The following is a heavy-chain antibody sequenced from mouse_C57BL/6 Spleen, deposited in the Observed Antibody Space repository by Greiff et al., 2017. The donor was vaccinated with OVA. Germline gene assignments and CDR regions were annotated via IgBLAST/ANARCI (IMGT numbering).Heavy chain of an antibody. V-gene: IGHV5-4*01. CDR3: ARDQGLGYFDY. CDR1: GFTFSSYA. J-gene: IGHJ2*01. D-gene: IGHD4-1*01. CDR2: ISDGGSYT. Sequence: DVMLVESGGGLVKPGGSLKLSCAASGFTFSSYAMSWVRQTPEKRLEWVATISDGGSYTYYPDNVKGRFTISRDNAKNNLYLQMSHLKSEDTAMYYCARDQGLGYFDYWGQGTTLTVSS.